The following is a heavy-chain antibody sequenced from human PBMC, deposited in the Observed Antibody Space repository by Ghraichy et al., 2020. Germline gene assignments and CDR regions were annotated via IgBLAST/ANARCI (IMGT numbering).Heavy chain of an antibody. CDR1: GFIFSRYW. Sequence: GGSLRLSCAASGFIFSRYWMSWVRQAPGKGLEWVANIKEDGGEKYFLDSVRRRFTISRDNAKNSLFLQMNNVRAEDTGVYYCARDLGLGSPSDYWGQGTVVTVSS. D-gene: IGHD7-27*01. CDR3: ARDLGLGSPSDY. J-gene: IGHJ4*02. V-gene: IGHV3-7*01. CDR2: IKEDGGEK.